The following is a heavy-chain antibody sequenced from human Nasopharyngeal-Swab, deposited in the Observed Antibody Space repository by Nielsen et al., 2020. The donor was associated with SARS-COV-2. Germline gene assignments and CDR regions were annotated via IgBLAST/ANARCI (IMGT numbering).Heavy chain of an antibody. D-gene: IGHD3-16*01. J-gene: IGHJ4*02. CDR3: ARSGGGYFDY. CDR2: IYTSGST. Sequence: SETLSLTCTVSGGSISSGSYYWSWIRQPAGKGLEWIGRIYTSGSTNYNPSLKSRVTISVGTSKNQFSLKLSSVTAADTAVYYCARSGGGYFDYWGQGTLVTVSS. V-gene: IGHV4-61*02. CDR1: GGSISSGSYY.